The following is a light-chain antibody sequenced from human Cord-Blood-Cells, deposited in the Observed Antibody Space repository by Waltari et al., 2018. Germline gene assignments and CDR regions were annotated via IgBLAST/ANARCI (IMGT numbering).Light chain of an antibody. CDR3: SSYTSSSPWV. CDR1: SSDVGGYNY. J-gene: IGLJ3*02. V-gene: IGLV2-14*01. CDR2: DVS. Sequence: QSALTQPASVSGSPGQSITISCTGTSSDVGGYNYVSWYQQHPGKAPKLMIYDVSNRPSGVSTRFSGSKSGNTASLTISGLHAEDEADYYCSSYTSSSPWVFGGGTKLTVL.